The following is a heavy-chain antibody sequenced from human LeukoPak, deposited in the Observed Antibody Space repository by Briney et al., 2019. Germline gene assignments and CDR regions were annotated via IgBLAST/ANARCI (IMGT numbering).Heavy chain of an antibody. CDR1: GGSFSGYY. CDR2: INHSGST. Sequence: SETLSLTCAVYGGSFSGYYWSWIRQPPGKGLEWIGGINHSGSTNYNPSLKSRVTISVDTSKNQFSLKLSSVTAADTAVYYCARGRRSGYHYYYYYYMDVWGKGTTVTVSS. D-gene: IGHD3-22*01. J-gene: IGHJ6*03. CDR3: ARGRRSGYHYYYYYYMDV. V-gene: IGHV4-34*01.